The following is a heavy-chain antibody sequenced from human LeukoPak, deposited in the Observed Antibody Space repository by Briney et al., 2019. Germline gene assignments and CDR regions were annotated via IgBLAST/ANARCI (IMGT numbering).Heavy chain of an antibody. D-gene: IGHD3-10*01. CDR3: ARGEWGITMVRGVSDFDY. CDR2: ISSSSSYI. Sequence: GGSLRLSCAASGFTFSSYSMNWVRQAPGKGLEWVSSISSSSSYIYYADSVKGRFTISRDNAKNSLYLQMNSLRAEDTAVYYCARGEWGITMVRGVSDFDYWGQGTLVTVSS. CDR1: GFTFSSYS. V-gene: IGHV3-21*01. J-gene: IGHJ4*02.